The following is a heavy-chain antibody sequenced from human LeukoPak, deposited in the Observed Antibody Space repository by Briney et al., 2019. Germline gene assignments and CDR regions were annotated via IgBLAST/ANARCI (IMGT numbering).Heavy chain of an antibody. Sequence: ASVKVSCKVSGYTLTELSMHWVRQAPGKGREWMGGFDPEDGETIYAQKFQGRVTMTEDTSTDTAYMELSSLRSEDTAVYYCATGGSWLRNWFDPWGQGTLVTVSS. V-gene: IGHV1-24*01. CDR1: GYTLTELS. J-gene: IGHJ5*02. CDR2: FDPEDGET. CDR3: ATGGSWLRNWFDP. D-gene: IGHD5-12*01.